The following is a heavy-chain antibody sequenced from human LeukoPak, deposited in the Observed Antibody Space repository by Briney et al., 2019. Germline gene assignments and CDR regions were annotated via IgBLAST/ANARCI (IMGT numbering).Heavy chain of an antibody. CDR3: ARDGQWLVDY. V-gene: IGHV1-2*02. J-gene: IGHJ4*02. CDR1: GYTLTDYY. CDR2: INPSSGGT. Sequence: ASVKVSCKASGYTLTDYYMHWVRQAPGQGLEWMGWINPSSGGTNYAQKFQGRVTMTRDTSISTAYMELSRLRSDDTAVYYCARDGQWLVDYWGQGTLVTVSS. D-gene: IGHD6-19*01.